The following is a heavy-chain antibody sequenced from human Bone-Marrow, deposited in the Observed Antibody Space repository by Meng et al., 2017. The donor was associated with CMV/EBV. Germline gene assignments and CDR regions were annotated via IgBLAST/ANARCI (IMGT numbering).Heavy chain of an antibody. CDR2: IYYSGST. CDR3: ARGYYDFWSGYYNMYYFDY. Sequence: SETLSLTCTVSGGSISSSSYYWGWIRQPPGKGLEWIGSIYYSGSTYYNPSLKSRVTISVDTSKNQFSLKLSSVTAADTAVYYCARGYYDFWSGYYNMYYFDYWGQGTRVTVSS. J-gene: IGHJ4*02. V-gene: IGHV4-39*07. D-gene: IGHD3-3*01. CDR1: GGSISSSSYY.